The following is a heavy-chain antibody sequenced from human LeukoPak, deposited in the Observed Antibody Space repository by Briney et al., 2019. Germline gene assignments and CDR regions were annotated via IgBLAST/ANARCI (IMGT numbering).Heavy chain of an antibody. Sequence: ASVKVSCKASGYTLTNYFINWVRQAPGQGLEWRGLINPSGGSTSYAQKFQGRVTMTRDTSTSTVYMELSSLRSEDTAVYYCAREGPYSDSSRSRFDYWGQGTLVTVSS. V-gene: IGHV1-46*01. D-gene: IGHD6-6*01. CDR1: GYTLTNYF. CDR3: AREGPYSDSSRSRFDY. CDR2: INPSGGST. J-gene: IGHJ4*02.